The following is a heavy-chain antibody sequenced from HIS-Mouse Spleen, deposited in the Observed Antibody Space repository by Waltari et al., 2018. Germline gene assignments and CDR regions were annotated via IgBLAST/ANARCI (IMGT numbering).Heavy chain of an antibody. CDR2: ISWDGGST. CDR3: AKDKAGYYDSSGYYYGGFDY. V-gene: IGHV3-43*01. J-gene: IGHJ4*02. CDR1: GFTFDDYT. Sequence: GGVVVQPGGSLRLSCAASGFTFDDYTMHWVRQAPGKGLEWVSLISWDGGSTYYADSVKGRFTISRDNSKNSLYLQMNSLRTEDTALYYCAKDKAGYYDSSGYYYGGFDYWGQGTLVTVSS. D-gene: IGHD3-22*01.